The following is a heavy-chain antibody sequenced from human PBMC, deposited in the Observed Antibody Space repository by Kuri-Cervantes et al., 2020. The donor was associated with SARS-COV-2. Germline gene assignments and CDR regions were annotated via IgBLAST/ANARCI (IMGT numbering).Heavy chain of an antibody. V-gene: IGHV4-39*01. CDR3: ARHRVHVYFDY. J-gene: IGHJ4*02. CDR2: IYYSGST. D-gene: IGHD1-1*01. CDR1: GFTVSSNY. Sequence: ESLKISCAASGFTVSSNYMSWVRQAPGKGLEWIGSIYYSGSTYYNPSLKSRVTISVDTSKNQFSLKLSSVTAADTAVYYCARHRVHVYFDYWGQGTLVTVSS.